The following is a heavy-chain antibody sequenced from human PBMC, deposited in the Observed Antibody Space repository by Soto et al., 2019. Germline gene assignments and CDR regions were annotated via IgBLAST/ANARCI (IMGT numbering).Heavy chain of an antibody. J-gene: IGHJ6*02. CDR3: AKVGVVRDYYYGMDV. CDR1: GFTFSSYW. V-gene: IGHV3-43*01. D-gene: IGHD2-15*01. CDR2: ISWDGGST. Sequence: PGGSLRLSCAASGFTFSSYWMSWVRQAPGKGLEWVSLISWDGGSTYYADSVKGRFTISRDNSKNSLYLQMNSLRTEDTALYYCAKVGVVRDYYYGMDVWGQGTTVTVSS.